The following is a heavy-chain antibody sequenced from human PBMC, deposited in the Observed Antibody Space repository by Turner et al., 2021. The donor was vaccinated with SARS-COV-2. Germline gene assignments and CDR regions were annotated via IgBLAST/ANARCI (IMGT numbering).Heavy chain of an antibody. V-gene: IGHV3-53*04. J-gene: IGHJ6*02. CDR1: GITVSRNY. D-gene: IGHD5-18*01. CDR2: IYSGGSS. CDR3: ARDLDTAGGMDV. Sequence: EVQLVESGGGFVQPGCSLRLSCAASGITVSRNYMSWVRQAPGKGLEWVSVIYSGGSSYYADSVKGRFTISRQNSKNTLYLQMNSLRAEDTAVYYCARDLDTAGGMDVWGQGTTVTVSS.